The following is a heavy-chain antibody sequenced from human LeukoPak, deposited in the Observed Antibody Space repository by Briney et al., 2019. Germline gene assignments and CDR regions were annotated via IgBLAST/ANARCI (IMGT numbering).Heavy chain of an antibody. CDR1: GFTFSSYA. V-gene: IGHV3-23*01. CDR2: ISGSGGST. CDR3: ANGRVLRYFDWPLDY. J-gene: IGHJ4*02. D-gene: IGHD3-9*01. Sequence: GGSLGLSCAASGFTFSSYAMSWVRQAPGEGLEWVSAISGSGGSTYYADSVKCRFTISRDNSKNTLYLQMNSLRAEDTAVYYCANGRVLRYFDWPLDYWGQGTLVTVSS.